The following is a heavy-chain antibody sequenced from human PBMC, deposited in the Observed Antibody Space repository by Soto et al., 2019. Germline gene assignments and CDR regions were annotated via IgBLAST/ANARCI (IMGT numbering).Heavy chain of an antibody. CDR1: GGTFSSYA. Sequence: VASVKVSCKASGGTFSSYAISWVRQAPGQGLEWMGGIIPIFGTANYAQKFQGRVTITADESTSTAYMELSSLRSEDTAVYYCARDIPIAAVDNWFDPWGQGTLVTVSS. J-gene: IGHJ5*02. V-gene: IGHV1-69*13. CDR2: IIPIFGTA. D-gene: IGHD6-13*01. CDR3: ARDIPIAAVDNWFDP.